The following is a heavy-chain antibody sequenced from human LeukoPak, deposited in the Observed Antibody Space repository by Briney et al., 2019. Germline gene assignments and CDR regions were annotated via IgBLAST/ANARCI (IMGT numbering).Heavy chain of an antibody. CDR2: IYYSGST. CDR3: ARGRLYDFWSGYFSAFDI. D-gene: IGHD3-3*01. V-gene: IGHV4-59*08. Sequence: SETLSLTCTVSGGSISSYYWSWIRQPPGKGLEWIGYIYYSGSTNYNPSLKSRVTISVDTSKNQFSLKLSSVTAADTAVYYCARGRLYDFWSGYFSAFDIWGQGTMVTVSS. CDR1: GGSISSYY. J-gene: IGHJ3*02.